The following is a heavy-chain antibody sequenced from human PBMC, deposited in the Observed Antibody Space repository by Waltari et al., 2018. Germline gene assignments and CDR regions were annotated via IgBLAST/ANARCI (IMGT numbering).Heavy chain of an antibody. CDR3: AKGLGVTNNYGFHV. D-gene: IGHD4-17*01. Sequence: QVQLVESGGGVVRPGGSLRLSCAASGFTFSAYGLHWVRQAPGKGLEWLASIISDGSKKYFADPVKGRFTISRDNSKNTLYLQMNSLRAEDTAVYYCAKGLGVTNNYGFHVWGQGTMVTVSS. CDR2: IISDGSKK. V-gene: IGHV3-30*02. CDR1: GFTFSAYG. J-gene: IGHJ3*01.